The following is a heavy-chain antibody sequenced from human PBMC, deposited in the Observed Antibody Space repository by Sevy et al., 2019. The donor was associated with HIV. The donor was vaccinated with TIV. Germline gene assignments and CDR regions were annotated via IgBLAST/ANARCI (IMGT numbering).Heavy chain of an antibody. CDR2: INPNSGGT. J-gene: IGHJ4*02. Sequence: ASVKVSCKASGYTFTGYYMHWVRQAPGQGLEWMGWINPNSGGTNYAQKFQGRVTMTRDTSISTAYMELSRLRSDDTALYYCVRDMELVDEWTQEFYYWGQGTLVTVSS. CDR3: VRDMELVDEWTQEFYY. D-gene: IGHD1-7*01. V-gene: IGHV1-2*02. CDR1: GYTFTGYY.